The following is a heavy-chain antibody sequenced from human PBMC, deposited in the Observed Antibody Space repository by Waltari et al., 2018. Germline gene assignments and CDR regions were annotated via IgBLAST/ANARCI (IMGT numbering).Heavy chain of an antibody. CDR1: GYTFTSYY. J-gene: IGHJ4*02. Sequence: QVQLVQSGAEVKKPGASVKVSCKASGYTFTSYYMHWGRQAPGQGLEWMGKSNPRGGRTSYAQKLQGRVTMTRDTSTSTVEMELSRLRSEETAVYYCARGGSSGYFDYWGQGTLVTVSS. D-gene: IGHD3-22*01. V-gene: IGHV1-46*01. CDR2: SNPRGGRT. CDR3: ARGGSSGYFDY.